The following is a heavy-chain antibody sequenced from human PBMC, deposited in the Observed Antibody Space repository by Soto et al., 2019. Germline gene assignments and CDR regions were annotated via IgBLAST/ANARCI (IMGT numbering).Heavy chain of an antibody. CDR1: GGSVSSGSYY. Sequence: SETLSLTCTVSGGSVSSGSYYWTWIRQPPGKGLEWIGYVYYSGSTNYNPSLKSRVSISVDTSKNQFSLKLSSVTAADTAVYYCARSRVYSNGDTRNWFDPWGLGTLVPVSS. CDR2: VYYSGST. D-gene: IGHD5-18*01. J-gene: IGHJ5*02. V-gene: IGHV4-61*01. CDR3: ARSRVYSNGDTRNWFDP.